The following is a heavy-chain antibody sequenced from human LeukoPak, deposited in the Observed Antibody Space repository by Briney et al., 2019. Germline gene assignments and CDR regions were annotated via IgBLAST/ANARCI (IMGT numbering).Heavy chain of an antibody. CDR2: ISGSGGST. V-gene: IGHV3-23*01. D-gene: IGHD5-18*01. CDR3: AKLAVDTGMINYYYGMDV. J-gene: IGHJ6*02. CDR1: GFTFRNYG. Sequence: GGSLRLSCAASGFTFRNYGMSWVRRAPGKGPEWVSSISGSGGSTYYADSEKGRFTVSRDNSRNTLYLEMNSLRAEDTAVYYCAKLAVDTGMINYYYGMDVWGQGTTVTVSS.